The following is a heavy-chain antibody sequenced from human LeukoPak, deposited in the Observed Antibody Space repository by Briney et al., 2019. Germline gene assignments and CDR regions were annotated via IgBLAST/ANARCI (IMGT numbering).Heavy chain of an antibody. CDR2: ISSSSSYI. CDR1: GFTFSSYS. Sequence: GGSLRLSCAASGFTFSSYSMNWVRQAPGKGPEWVSSISSSSSYIYYADSVKGRFTISRDNAKNSLYLQMNSLRAEDTAVYYCARSHMYYYDSSGYLASDYWGQGTLVTVSS. J-gene: IGHJ4*02. D-gene: IGHD3-22*01. V-gene: IGHV3-21*01. CDR3: ARSHMYYYDSSGYLASDY.